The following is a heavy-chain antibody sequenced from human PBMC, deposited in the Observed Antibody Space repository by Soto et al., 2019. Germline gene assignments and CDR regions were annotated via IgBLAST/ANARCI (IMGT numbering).Heavy chain of an antibody. D-gene: IGHD1-1*01. Sequence: QVQVQQGGAGLLKPSETLSLTCAVYGGSFSENHWSWIRQPPGKGLEWIGEIQNTGGTNYSPSLKRRVTMSVDRSKNQLSLSLTSVSAADTAVYYCARSRNLDVWGKGTTVIVSS. J-gene: IGHJ6*04. V-gene: IGHV4-34*01. CDR1: GGSFSENH. CDR2: IQNTGGT. CDR3: ARSRNLDV.